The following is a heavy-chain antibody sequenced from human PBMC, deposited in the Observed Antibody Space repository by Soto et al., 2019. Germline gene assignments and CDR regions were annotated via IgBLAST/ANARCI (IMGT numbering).Heavy chain of an antibody. V-gene: IGHV3-11*01. D-gene: IGHD2-15*01. Sequence: PGASLRLSFAASGFNFSDYYMSWIRQAPGPGLEWVSYISSSGSTIYYAESVKGRYTISRDNAKISLFLQMNSLRAEDTAVYYCARVCGGSCYSGIDYWGQGT. J-gene: IGHJ4*02. CDR2: ISSSGSTI. CDR1: GFNFSDYY. CDR3: ARVCGGSCYSGIDY.